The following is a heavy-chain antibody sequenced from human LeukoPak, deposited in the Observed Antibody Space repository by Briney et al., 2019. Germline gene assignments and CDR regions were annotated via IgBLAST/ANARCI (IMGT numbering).Heavy chain of an antibody. CDR1: GFTFSSYA. V-gene: IGHV3-30*04. J-gene: IGHJ4*02. D-gene: IGHD5-18*01. CDR2: ISYDGSNK. Sequence: GGSLRLSCAASGFTFSSYAMHRVRQAPGKGLEWVAVISYDGSNKYYADSVKGRFTISRDNSKNTLYLQMNSLRAEDTAAYYCATSRGYNSGYRALELPPSPIDWGQGTLVTVSS. CDR3: ATSRGYNSGYRALELPPSPID.